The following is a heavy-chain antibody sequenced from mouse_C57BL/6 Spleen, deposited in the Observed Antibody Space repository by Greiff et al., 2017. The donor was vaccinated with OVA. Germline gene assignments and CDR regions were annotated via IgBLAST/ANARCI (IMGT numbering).Heavy chain of an antibody. CDR1: GYAFSSYW. CDR2: IYPGDGDT. CDR3: ANHYYGSSYYAMDY. J-gene: IGHJ4*01. Sequence: QVQLQQSGAELVKPGASVKISCKASGYAFSSYWMNWVKQRPGKGLEWIGQIYPGDGDTNYNGKFKGKATLTADTSSSTAYMQLSSLTSEDSAVYFCANHYYGSSYYAMDYWGQGTSVTVSS. D-gene: IGHD1-1*01. V-gene: IGHV1-80*01.